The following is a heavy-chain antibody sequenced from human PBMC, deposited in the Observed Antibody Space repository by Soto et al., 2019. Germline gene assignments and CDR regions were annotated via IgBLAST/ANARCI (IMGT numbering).Heavy chain of an antibody. CDR3: T. V-gene: IGHV3-30*03. CDR1: GFTFSNFG. CDR2: VSYDEVNK. J-gene: IGHJ4*02. Sequence: PGGSLRLSCVASGFTFSNFGIHWVRQAPGKGLEWLAVVSYDEVNKFYADSVRGRFTISRDNSKDTVYYCAKDSRGMRWLQSGPTWGQGTLVTVSS. D-gene: IGHD5-12*01.